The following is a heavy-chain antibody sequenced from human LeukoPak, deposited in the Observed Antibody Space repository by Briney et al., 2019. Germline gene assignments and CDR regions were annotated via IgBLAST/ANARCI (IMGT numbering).Heavy chain of an antibody. CDR3: ARHTYYYDSRWYFDY. Sequence: SETLSLTCTVSGGSISSYYWSWIRQPPGKGLEWIGYIYYSGSTNYNPSLKSRDTISVDTSKNQFSLKLSSVTAADTAVYYCARHTYYYDSRWYFDYWGQGTLVTVSS. J-gene: IGHJ4*02. V-gene: IGHV4-59*08. D-gene: IGHD3-22*01. CDR2: IYYSGST. CDR1: GGSISSYY.